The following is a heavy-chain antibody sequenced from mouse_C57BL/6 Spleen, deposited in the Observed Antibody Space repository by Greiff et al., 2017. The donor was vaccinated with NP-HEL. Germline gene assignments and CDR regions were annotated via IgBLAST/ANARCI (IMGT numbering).Heavy chain of an antibody. CDR2: INYDGSST. CDR3: ARVLTTVVATESAMDY. Sequence: EVMLVESEGGLVQPGSSMKLSCTASGFTFSDYYMAWVRQVPEKGLEWVANINYDGSSTYYLDSLKSRFIISRDNAKNILYLQMSSLKSEETATYYCARVLTTVVATESAMDYWGQGTSVTVSS. V-gene: IGHV5-16*01. D-gene: IGHD1-1*01. J-gene: IGHJ4*01. CDR1: GFTFSDYY.